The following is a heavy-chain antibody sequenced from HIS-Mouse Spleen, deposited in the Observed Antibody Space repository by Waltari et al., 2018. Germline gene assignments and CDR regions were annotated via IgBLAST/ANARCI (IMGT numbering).Heavy chain of an antibody. CDR2: IYYSGGT. Sequence: QLQLQESGPGLVKPSETLSLTCTVSGGSISSSSYYWGWIRQPPGKGLEWIGGIYYSGGTYYNPSLKGRVTISVDTSKNQFSRKLSSVTAADTAVYYCAREIPYSSSWYDWYFDLWGRGTLVTVSS. J-gene: IGHJ2*01. V-gene: IGHV4-39*07. D-gene: IGHD6-13*01. CDR3: AREIPYSSSWYDWYFDL. CDR1: GGSISSSSYY.